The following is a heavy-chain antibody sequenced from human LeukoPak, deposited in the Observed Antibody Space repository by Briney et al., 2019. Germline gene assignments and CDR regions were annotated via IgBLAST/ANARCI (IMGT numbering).Heavy chain of an antibody. D-gene: IGHD4-17*01. V-gene: IGHV3-23*01. CDR3: AKEVSRVTTFYFDY. CDR1: GFTFSSYA. Sequence: GGSLRLSCAASGFTFSSYAMNWVRQAPGKGLEWVSAISGSGAGTYYADSVKGRFTISRDNSKNTLYLQMNSLRAEDAAVYYCAKEVSRVTTFYFDYWGQGTLVTVSS. J-gene: IGHJ4*02. CDR2: ISGSGAGT.